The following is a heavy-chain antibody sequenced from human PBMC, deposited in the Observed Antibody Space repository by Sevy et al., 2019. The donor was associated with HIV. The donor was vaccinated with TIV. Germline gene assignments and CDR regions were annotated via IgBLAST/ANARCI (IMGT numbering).Heavy chain of an antibody. Sequence: SETLSLTCTVSGGSISSYYWSWIRQPPGKGLEWIGYIYYSGSTNYNPSLKSQVTISVDTSKNQFSLKLSSVPTADTAVYYCARGHYDFWSGQTWYYYYGMDVWGQGTTVTVSS. CDR2: IYYSGST. D-gene: IGHD3-3*01. CDR3: ARGHYDFWSGQTWYYYYGMDV. CDR1: GGSISSYY. J-gene: IGHJ6*02. V-gene: IGHV4-59*01.